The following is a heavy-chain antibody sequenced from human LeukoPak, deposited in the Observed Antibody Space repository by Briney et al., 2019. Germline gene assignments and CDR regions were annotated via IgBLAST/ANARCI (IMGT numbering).Heavy chain of an antibody. CDR2: IYYSGST. D-gene: IGHD3-10*01. CDR3: ARGRATWYFDL. CDR1: GGSICSGGYY. V-gene: IGHV4-31*03. J-gene: IGHJ2*01. Sequence: SQTLSLTCTLSGGSICSGGYYWSWIRQHPGKGLECIGYIYYSGSTYYNPSLKSRFTISVETSKNQFSLKLSSVTAADTVVYYCARGRATWYFDLWGRGTLVTVSS.